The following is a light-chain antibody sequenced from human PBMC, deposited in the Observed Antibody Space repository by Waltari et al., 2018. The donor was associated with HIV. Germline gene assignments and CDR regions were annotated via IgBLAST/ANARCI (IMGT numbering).Light chain of an antibody. V-gene: IGLV8-61*01. CDR2: STT. J-gene: IGLJ3*02. Sequence: QTVVTQEPSFSVSPGGTVTLTCGLSSGSVSTSYYPSWYQQTPGQAPRQLIYSTTTRPSGVPDRFSGSSLGNNAALTITGAQADDESDDYCVLYMGSGIWVFGGGTKLTVL. CDR1: SGSVSTSYY. CDR3: VLYMGSGIWV.